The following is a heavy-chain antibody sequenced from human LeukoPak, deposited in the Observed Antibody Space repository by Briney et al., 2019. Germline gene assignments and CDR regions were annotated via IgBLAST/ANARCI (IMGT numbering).Heavy chain of an antibody. Sequence: GGSLRLSCAASGFTFSTYSMTWVRQAPGKGLEWVSSISSSSFSIYYANSVKGRFSISRDNAKNSLYLQMNSLRAEDTAVYYCARSGSSPYGDYVYYGMDVWGQGTTVTVSS. CDR2: ISSSSFSI. CDR3: ARSGSSPYGDYVYYGMDV. CDR1: GFTFSTYS. V-gene: IGHV3-21*01. J-gene: IGHJ6*02. D-gene: IGHD4-17*01.